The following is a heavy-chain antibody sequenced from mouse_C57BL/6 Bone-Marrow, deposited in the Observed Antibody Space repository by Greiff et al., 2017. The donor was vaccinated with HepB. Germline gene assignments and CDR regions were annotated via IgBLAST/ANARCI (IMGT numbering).Heavy chain of an antibody. D-gene: IGHD1-1*01. Sequence: EVKLQESGGDLVKPGGSLKLSCAASGFTFSSYGMSWVRQTPDKRLEWVATISSGGSYTYYPDSVKGRFTISRDNAKNTLYLQMSSLKSEDTAMYYCARKLHYYGSSYYFDYWGQGTTLTVSS. CDR2: ISSGGSYT. CDR1: GFTFSSYG. J-gene: IGHJ2*01. V-gene: IGHV5-6*01. CDR3: ARKLHYYGSSYYFDY.